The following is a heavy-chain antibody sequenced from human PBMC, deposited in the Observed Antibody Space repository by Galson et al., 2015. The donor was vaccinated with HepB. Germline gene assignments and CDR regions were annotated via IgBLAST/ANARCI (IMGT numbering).Heavy chain of an antibody. D-gene: IGHD5-18*01. J-gene: IGHJ2*01. CDR2: VSSDTHNI. CDR3: VRVAVDTTIVRGYWYFDL. Sequence: SLRLSCAASGFNVSAYAMHWVRQTPGQGLEWVAVVSSDTHNINYAHYFKGRFTISRDNSRGTLYMQMDSLRDEDTAVYYCVRVAVDTTIVRGYWYFDLWGRGTLVTVSS. CDR1: GFNVSAYA. V-gene: IGHV3-30*04.